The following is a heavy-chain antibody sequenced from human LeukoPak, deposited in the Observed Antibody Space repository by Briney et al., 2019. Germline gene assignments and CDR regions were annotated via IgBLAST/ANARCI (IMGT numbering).Heavy chain of an antibody. CDR3: AGPQGWSSGYFNWFDP. CDR2: IIPIFGTA. J-gene: IGHJ5*02. D-gene: IGHD3-22*01. CDR1: GGTFSSYA. V-gene: IGHV1-69*05. Sequence: ASVKVSCKASGGTFSSYAISWVRQAPGQGLEWMGGIIPIFGTANYAQKFQGRVTITTDESTSTAYMELSSLRSEDTAVYYCAGPQGWSSGYFNWFDPWGQGTLVTVSS.